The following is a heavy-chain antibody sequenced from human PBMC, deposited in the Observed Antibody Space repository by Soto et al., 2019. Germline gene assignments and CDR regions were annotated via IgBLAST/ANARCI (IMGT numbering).Heavy chain of an antibody. CDR1: GGSIVSDKW. Sequence: SETLSLTCAASGGSIVSDKWWSWVRQSPGKGLEWLGEINHRGSTIYNPSLKSRVTISVDTSRNQFYLKVKSVTAADTAVYYCARGDSSELWGQGTLVTVSS. V-gene: IGHV4-4*02. CDR2: INHRGST. D-gene: IGHD5-18*01. J-gene: IGHJ4*02. CDR3: ARGDSSEL.